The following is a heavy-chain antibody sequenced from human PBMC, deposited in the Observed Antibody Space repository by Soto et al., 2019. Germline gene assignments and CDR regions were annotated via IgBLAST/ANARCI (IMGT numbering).Heavy chain of an antibody. D-gene: IGHD1-26*01. V-gene: IGHV4-61*01. CDR2: MYYGGRT. CDR3: AGDRIGPGATFDL. Sequence: QVQLQESGPGQLKPSETLSLTCSVSGTSVRSGTYYWTWIRQRPGKGLEWIGYMYYGGRTNYNRSLKSRLTMSLDESKNQFSLRLHSVTAADTAMYYCAGDRIGPGATFDLWGQGNLVAVSS. J-gene: IGHJ4*02. CDR1: GTSVRSGTYY.